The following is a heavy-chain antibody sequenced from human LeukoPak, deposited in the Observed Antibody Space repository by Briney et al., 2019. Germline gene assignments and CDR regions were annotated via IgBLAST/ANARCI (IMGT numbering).Heavy chain of an antibody. CDR2: ISYDGGNK. CDR3: AKDRGGKRPPLYYFDY. D-gene: IGHD2-15*01. Sequence: PGGSLRLSCAASGFTFSSYGMHWVRQAPGKGLEWVAVISYDGGNKYSADSVKARFTLSRDSSKNTLYLQMNSLRAEDTAVYYCAKDRGGKRPPLYYFDYWGQGTLVTVSS. CDR1: GFTFSSYG. J-gene: IGHJ4*02. V-gene: IGHV3-30*18.